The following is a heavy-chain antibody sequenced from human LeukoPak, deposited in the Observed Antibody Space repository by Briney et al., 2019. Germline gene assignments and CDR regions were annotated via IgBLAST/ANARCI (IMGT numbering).Heavy chain of an antibody. J-gene: IGHJ3*02. CDR2: INHSGST. V-gene: IGHV4-34*01. CDR1: GGSSSGYY. D-gene: IGHD2-21*01. CDR3: ARGLRVIDAFDI. Sequence: SETLSLTCAVYGGSSSGYYWSWIRQPPGQGLEWIGEINHSGSTNYNPSLKSRVTISVDTSKNQFSLKLSSVTAADTAVYYCARGLRVIDAFDIWGQGTMVTVSS.